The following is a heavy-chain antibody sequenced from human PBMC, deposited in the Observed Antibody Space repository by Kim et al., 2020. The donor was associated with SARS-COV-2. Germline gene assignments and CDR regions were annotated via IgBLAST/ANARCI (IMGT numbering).Heavy chain of an antibody. J-gene: IGHJ5*01. V-gene: IGHV1-3*01. CDR3: TKDLSYGGLAFGS. CDR1: GDRFTTFS. D-gene: IGHD3-16*01. CDR2: IHAANGNT. Sequence: ASVKVSCKASGDRFTTFSMHWVRQAPGQRLEWMGWIHAANGNTVYAESFHCRITISRDTSAETVYMELSSLTSTDTAMYYCTKDLSYGGLAFGSWGQGTLVSVSS.